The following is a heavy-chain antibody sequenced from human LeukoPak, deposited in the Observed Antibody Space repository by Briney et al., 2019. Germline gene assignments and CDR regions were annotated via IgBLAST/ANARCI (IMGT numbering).Heavy chain of an antibody. CDR1: GGSISSHY. J-gene: IGHJ5*02. CDR3: ARVPAAIGWFDP. CDR2: IYYSGST. D-gene: IGHD2-2*02. V-gene: IGHV4-59*11. Sequence: PSETLSLTCTVSGGSISSHYWSWIRQPPGKGLEWIGYIYYSGSTNYNPSLKSRVTISVDTSKNQFSLKLNSVTAADTAVYYCARVPAAIGWFDPWGQGTLVTVSS.